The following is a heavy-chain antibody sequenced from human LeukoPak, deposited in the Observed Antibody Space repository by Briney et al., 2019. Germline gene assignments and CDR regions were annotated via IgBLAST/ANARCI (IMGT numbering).Heavy chain of an antibody. J-gene: IGHJ6*03. V-gene: IGHV4-39*02. CDR2: FYYSGNP. Sequence: SETLSLTCTVSGDSISSSSYYWGWIRQPPGKGLEWIGTFYYSGNPYYNPSLKSRVTISVDTSKNHFSLKLSSVTAADTALYYCARGRNTMVRGAIGAETRYYYSYYMDVWGKGTTVTVSS. CDR3: ARGRNTMVRGAIGAETRYYYSYYMDV. D-gene: IGHD3-10*01. CDR1: GDSISSSSYY.